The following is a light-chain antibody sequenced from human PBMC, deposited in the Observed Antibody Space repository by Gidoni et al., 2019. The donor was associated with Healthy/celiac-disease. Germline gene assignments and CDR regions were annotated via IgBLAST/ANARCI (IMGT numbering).Light chain of an antibody. Sequence: PSSLSASVGDRVTITCQASQDISNYLNWYQQKPGKAPKLLIYDASNLETGVPSRFSGSGSGTDFTFTISSLQPEDIATYYCQQYDNLPPFTFGPGTKVDIK. V-gene: IGKV1-33*01. J-gene: IGKJ3*01. CDR1: QDISNY. CDR3: QQYDNLPPFT. CDR2: DAS.